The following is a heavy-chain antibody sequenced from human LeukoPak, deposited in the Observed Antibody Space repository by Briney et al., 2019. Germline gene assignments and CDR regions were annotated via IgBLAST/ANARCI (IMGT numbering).Heavy chain of an antibody. CDR1: GLTFSSHA. CDR2: IVSNGGNT. CDR3: ARGGYYAASDI. Sequence: GGSLRLSCSASGLTFSSHAMLWLRQAPGKELQYVSAIVSNGGNTYYADFVRGRFTISRDNSKDTVYLQMGSLRPEDTAVYYCARGGYYAASDIWGQGALVTVSS. V-gene: IGHV3-64*02. J-gene: IGHJ4*02. D-gene: IGHD3-3*01.